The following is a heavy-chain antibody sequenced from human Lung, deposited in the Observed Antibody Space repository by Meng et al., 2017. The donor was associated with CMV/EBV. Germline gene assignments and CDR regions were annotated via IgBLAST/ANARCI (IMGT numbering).Heavy chain of an antibody. J-gene: IGHJ4*02. CDR3: ARHRADYYFDY. V-gene: IGHV3-74*01. D-gene: IGHD2-21*02. CDR1: GFTFSSYW. CDR2: ISSDGSST. Sequence: GESLKISCAASGFTFSSYWMHWVRQAPGKGLVWVSRISSDGSSTIYADSVKGRFTISRDNAKSTLYLQMNSLRGEDTAVYYCARHRADYYFDYWGQGTLVTVSS.